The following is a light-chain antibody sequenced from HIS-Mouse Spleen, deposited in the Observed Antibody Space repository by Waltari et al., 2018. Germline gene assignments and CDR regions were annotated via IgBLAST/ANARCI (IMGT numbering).Light chain of an antibody. Sequence: QSVLTQPPSASGTPGQRATTSCSGSSSNTGSNTVNWYQQLPGTAPKLLIYSNNQRPSGVPDRFSGSKSGTSASLAISGLQSEDEADYYCAAWDDSLNAVVFGGGTKLTVL. CDR2: SNN. CDR3: AAWDDSLNAVV. J-gene: IGLJ2*01. CDR1: SSNTGSNT. V-gene: IGLV1-44*01.